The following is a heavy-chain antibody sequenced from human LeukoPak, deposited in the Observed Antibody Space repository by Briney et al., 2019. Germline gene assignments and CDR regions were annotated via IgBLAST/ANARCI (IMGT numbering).Heavy chain of an antibody. CDR3: SGRDGSRSPRAH. CDR1: GLTFTDFW. Sequence: GGSLRLSCAASGLTFTDFWMNWVRLAPGRGLEWLANIKPDGNEKYYVDSVKGRFAISRDNAKNEVYLEMNSLRAEDTGVYYCSGRDGSRSPRAHWGQGTLVRVSS. D-gene: IGHD2-15*01. J-gene: IGHJ4*02. CDR2: IKPDGNEK. V-gene: IGHV3-7*01.